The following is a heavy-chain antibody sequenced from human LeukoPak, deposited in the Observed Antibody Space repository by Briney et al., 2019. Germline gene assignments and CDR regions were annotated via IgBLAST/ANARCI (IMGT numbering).Heavy chain of an antibody. J-gene: IGHJ5*02. CDR2: TYYRSPWYN. CDR3: ARRLTQYDCFDP. CDR1: GDSVSSNSVT. Sequence: SPTLSLTCAISGDSVSSNSVTWNWLRQSPSRGLEWLGRTYYRSPWYNDYAVSVRGRITVNPDTSKNQFSLHLNSVTPEDTAVYYCARRLTQYDCFDPWGQGTLVTVSS. D-gene: IGHD2-2*01. V-gene: IGHV6-1*01.